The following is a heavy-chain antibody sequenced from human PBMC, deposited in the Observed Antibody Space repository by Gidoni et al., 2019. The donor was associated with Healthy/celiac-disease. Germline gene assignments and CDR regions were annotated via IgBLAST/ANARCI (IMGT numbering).Heavy chain of an antibody. V-gene: IGHV4-39*01. CDR1: GASISSSSYY. D-gene: IGHD2-15*01. J-gene: IGHJ4*02. CDR3: AAYCTGGSCHSDY. CDR2: MYYGGRT. Sequence: QLQLQESGPGLVKPSETLSLTCSVSGASISSSSYYWGWIRQPPGKGLEWIGSMYYGGRTYYNPSLKSRVTISVDTSKNQFSLKLSSVTAAETAVFYCAAYCTGGSCHSDYWGQGTLVTVSS.